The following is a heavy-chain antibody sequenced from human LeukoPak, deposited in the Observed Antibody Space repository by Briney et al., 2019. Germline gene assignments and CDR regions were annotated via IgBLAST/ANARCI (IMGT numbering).Heavy chain of an antibody. J-gene: IGHJ5*02. CDR2: IYYSGST. D-gene: IGHD6-19*01. Sequence: PGGSLRLSCAASGFTVSSNYMSWVRQPPGKGLEWIGSIYYSGSTYYNPSLKSRVTISVDTSKNQFSLKLSSVTAADTAVYYCARLPDPGIAVAGSRWFDPWGQGTLVTVSS. V-gene: IGHV4-39*07. CDR1: GFTVSSNY. CDR3: ARLPDPGIAVAGSRWFDP.